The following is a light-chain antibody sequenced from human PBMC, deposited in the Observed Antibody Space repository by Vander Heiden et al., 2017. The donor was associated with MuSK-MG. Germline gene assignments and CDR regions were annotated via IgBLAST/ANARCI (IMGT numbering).Light chain of an antibody. CDR1: RPNIGRNT. CDR2: SNK. J-gene: IGLJ3*02. Sequence: QSVLTQPPSASGTPGQRVTISCSGSRPNIGRNTVNWYQQLPGTAPKLLIYSNKQRPSGVPDRFSGSKSGTSASLAISGLQSEDEADYYCAAWDDSLNGWVFGGGTKLTVL. CDR3: AAWDDSLNGWV. V-gene: IGLV1-44*01.